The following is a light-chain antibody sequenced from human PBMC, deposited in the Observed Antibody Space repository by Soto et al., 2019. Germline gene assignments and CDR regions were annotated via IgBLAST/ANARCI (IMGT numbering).Light chain of an antibody. V-gene: IGKV3-11*01. J-gene: IGKJ5*01. CDR2: DAS. CDR1: QSVSSY. CDR3: QQRSNWPPIT. Sequence: EIVFTQSPDTLSLSPGQRATLSVRASQSVSSYLAWYQQKPGQAPRLLIYDASNRATGIPARFSGSGSGTDFTLTISSLEPEDFAVYCCQQRSNWPPITFGQGTRLEIK.